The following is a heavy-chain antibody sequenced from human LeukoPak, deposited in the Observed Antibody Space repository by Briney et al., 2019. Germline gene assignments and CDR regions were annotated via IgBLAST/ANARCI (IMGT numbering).Heavy chain of an antibody. V-gene: IGHV3-53*05. CDR1: GLTFSRYA. Sequence: GGSLRLSCAASGLTFSRYAMSWVRQAPGKGLEWVSVIYSGGSTYYADSVKGRFTISRDNSKNTLYLQMNSLRAEDTAVYYCARDRGRIGYYYYYMDVWGKGTTVTVSS. J-gene: IGHJ6*03. D-gene: IGHD3-16*01. CDR3: ARDRGRIGYYYYYMDV. CDR2: IYSGGST.